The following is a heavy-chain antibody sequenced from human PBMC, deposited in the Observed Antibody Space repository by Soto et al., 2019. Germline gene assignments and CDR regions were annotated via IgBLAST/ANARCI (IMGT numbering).Heavy chain of an antibody. V-gene: IGHV3-23*01. D-gene: IGHD1-26*01. J-gene: IGHJ3*02. Sequence: GGSLRLSCAASGFTFSSYAMSWVRQAPGKGLEWVSAISGSGGSTYYADSVKGRFTISRDNSKNTLYLQMNSLRAEDTAVYSCANPTDGIWAFDIWGQGTMVTVSS. CDR1: GFTFSSYA. CDR2: ISGSGGST. CDR3: ANPTDGIWAFDI.